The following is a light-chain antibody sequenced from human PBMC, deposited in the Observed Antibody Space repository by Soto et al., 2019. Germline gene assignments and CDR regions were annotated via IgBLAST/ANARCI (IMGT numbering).Light chain of an antibody. CDR2: AAS. V-gene: IGKV1-39*01. Sequence: DIQMTQSPSSLSASVGDRVTITCRASQSISNYLQWYQQKPGKAPKLLIYAASSLQSGVPSRFSGSGSGTDFTLTISSLQPEDFATYSCQQSYTTLFTFGPGTNVDI. CDR1: QSISNY. J-gene: IGKJ3*01. CDR3: QQSYTTLFT.